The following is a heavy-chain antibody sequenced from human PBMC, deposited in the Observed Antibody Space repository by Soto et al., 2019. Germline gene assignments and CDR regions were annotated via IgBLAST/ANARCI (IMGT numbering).Heavy chain of an antibody. Sequence: PSETLSLTCTVSGGSISSSSYYWGWIRQPPGKGLEWIGSIYYSGSTYYNPSLKSRVTISVDTSKNQFSLKLSSVTAADTAVYYCARQGGWAVAGTWTLATYYYYMDVWGKGTTVTVSS. CDR2: IYYSGST. CDR3: ARQGGWAVAGTWTLATYYYYMDV. CDR1: GGSISSSSYY. D-gene: IGHD6-19*01. J-gene: IGHJ6*03. V-gene: IGHV4-39*01.